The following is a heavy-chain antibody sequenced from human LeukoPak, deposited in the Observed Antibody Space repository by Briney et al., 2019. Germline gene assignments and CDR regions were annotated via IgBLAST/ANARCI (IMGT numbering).Heavy chain of an antibody. J-gene: IGHJ4*02. CDR3: ARDYYDSSGYPKYSYYFDY. CDR2: INPNSGGT. Sequence: ASVKVSCKASGYTFTGYYMHWVRQAPGQGLEWMGWINPNSGGTNYAQKFQGRVTMTRDTPISTAYMELSRLRSDDTAVYYCARDYYDSSGYPKYSYYFDYWGQGTLVTVSS. V-gene: IGHV1-2*02. D-gene: IGHD3-22*01. CDR1: GYTFTGYY.